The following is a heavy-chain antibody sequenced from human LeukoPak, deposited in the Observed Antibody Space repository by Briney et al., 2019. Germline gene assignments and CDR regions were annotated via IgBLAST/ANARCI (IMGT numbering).Heavy chain of an antibody. J-gene: IGHJ4*02. V-gene: IGHV4-39*01. D-gene: IGHD3-22*01. CDR2: IYYSGST. CDR1: GGSISSSSYY. CDR3: ASQLRDYYDSSGYYYVDY. Sequence: PSETLSLTCTVSGGSISSSSYYWGWIRQPPGKGLEWIGSIYYSGSTYYNPSLKSRVTISVDTSKNQFSLKLSSVTAADTAVYYCASQLRDYYDSSGYYYVDYWGQGTLVTVSS.